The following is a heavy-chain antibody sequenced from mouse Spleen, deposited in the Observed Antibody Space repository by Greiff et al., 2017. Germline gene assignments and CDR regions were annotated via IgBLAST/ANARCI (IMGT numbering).Heavy chain of an antibody. CDR3: ARWPYGSSYGYFDV. Sequence: QVQLQQPGAELVKPGASVKMSCKASGYTFTSYWITWVKQRPGQGLEWIGDIYPGSGSTNYNEKFKSKATLTVDTSSSTAYMQLSSLTSDDSAVYYSARWPYGSSYGYFDVWGAGTTVTVSS. CDR2: IYPGSGST. J-gene: IGHJ1*01. D-gene: IGHD1-1*01. CDR1: GYTFTSYW. V-gene: IGHV1-55*01.